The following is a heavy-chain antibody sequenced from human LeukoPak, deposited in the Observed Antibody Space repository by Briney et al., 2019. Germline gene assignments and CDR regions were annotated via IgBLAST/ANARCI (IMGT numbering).Heavy chain of an antibody. CDR3: KKKCRDIVLMMYAIRPDY. CDR1: GFTVSSNE. D-gene: IGHD2-8*01. V-gene: IGHV3-38-3*01. Sequence: GGSLRLSCAASGFTVSSNEMSWVRQAPGKGLERVSSISGGSTYYADSRKGRFTISRDNSKNTLYLQMNSLRAEDTAVYYCKKKCRDIVLMMYAIRPDYWGQGTLVTVSS. CDR2: ISGGST. J-gene: IGHJ4*02.